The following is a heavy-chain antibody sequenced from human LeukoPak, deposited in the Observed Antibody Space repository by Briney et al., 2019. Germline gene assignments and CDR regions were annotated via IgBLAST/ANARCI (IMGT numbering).Heavy chain of an antibody. J-gene: IGHJ6*02. CDR1: GYTFTGYY. Sequence: ASVKVSCKASGYTFTGYYMHWVRQAPGQGLEWMGWIHPNTGDTHYAQKFQGRVTMTRDTSISTAYMDLSRLRSDDTAVYYRARDQAVLRLKEYHYYFGMDVWGQGTTVTVSS. CDR3: ARDQAVLRLKEYHYYFGMDV. V-gene: IGHV1-2*02. CDR2: IHPNTGDT. D-gene: IGHD2-8*01.